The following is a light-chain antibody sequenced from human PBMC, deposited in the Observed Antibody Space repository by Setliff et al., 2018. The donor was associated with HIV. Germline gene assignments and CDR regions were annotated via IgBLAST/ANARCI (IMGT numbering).Light chain of an antibody. Sequence: SYELTQPPSVSVAPGKTARITCGGNNIGSKSVHWYQQKPGQAPVLVVYDDSDRPSGIPERFSGSNSGNTATLTISRVEAGDEADYYCQVWDRSSDSWVFGGGTKLTVL. CDR3: QVWDRSSDSWV. J-gene: IGLJ3*02. CDR2: DDS. V-gene: IGLV3-21*03. CDR1: NIGSKS.